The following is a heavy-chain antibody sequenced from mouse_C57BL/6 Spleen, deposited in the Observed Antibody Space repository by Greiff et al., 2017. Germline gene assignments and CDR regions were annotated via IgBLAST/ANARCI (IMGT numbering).Heavy chain of an antibody. CDR3: ARWDGYCAY. D-gene: IGHD2-3*01. J-gene: IGHJ3*01. CDR1: GYTFTSYW. Sequence: QVQLQQPGAELVRPGSSVKLSCKASGYTFTSYWMYWVKQRPIQGLEWIGNIDPSDSETHYNQKFKDKATLTVDKSSSTAYMQLSSLTSEDSAVYYCARWDGYCAYWGQGTLVTVSA. CDR2: IDPSDSET. V-gene: IGHV1-52*01.